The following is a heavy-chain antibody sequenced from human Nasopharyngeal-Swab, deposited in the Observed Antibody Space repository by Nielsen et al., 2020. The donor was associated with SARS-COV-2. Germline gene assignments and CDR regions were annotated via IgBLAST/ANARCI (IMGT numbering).Heavy chain of an antibody. D-gene: IGHD3-10*01. V-gene: IGHV3-23*01. J-gene: IGHJ4*02. Sequence: GESLKISCAASGFTFSSYAMSWVRQAPGKGLEWVSAISGSGGSTYYADSVKGRFTISRDNSKNTLYLQMNSLRAEDTAVYYCAKTGSGSGDFDYWGQGTLVTVSS. CDR1: GFTFSSYA. CDR3: AKTGSGSGDFDY. CDR2: ISGSGGST.